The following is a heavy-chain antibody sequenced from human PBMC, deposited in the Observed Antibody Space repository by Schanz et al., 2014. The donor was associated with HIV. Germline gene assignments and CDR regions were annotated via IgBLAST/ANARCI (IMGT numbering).Heavy chain of an antibody. CDR2: ISSSSTTR. CDR3: ARSPSYGMDV. CDR1: GLSFSGYS. J-gene: IGHJ6*02. V-gene: IGHV3-48*02. Sequence: QLVESGGGLVKPGGSLRLSCGASGLSFSGYSMNWVRQAPGKGLEWVSYISSSSTTRHYADSVKGRFTISRDNAKNSLSLQMNSLRDEDTAVYYCARSPSYGMDVWGQGTTVTVSS.